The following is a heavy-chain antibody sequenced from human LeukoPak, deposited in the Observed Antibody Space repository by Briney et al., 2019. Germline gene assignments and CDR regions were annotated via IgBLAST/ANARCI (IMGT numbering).Heavy chain of an antibody. CDR2: ISYDGSNK. Sequence: GGPLRLSCAASGFTFSSYAMHWVRQAPGKGLEWVAVISYDGSNKYYADSVKGRFTISRDNSKNTLYLQMNSLRAEDTAVYYCAKDRGRQLAGGFDYWGQGTLVTVSS. CDR1: GFTFSSYA. J-gene: IGHJ4*02. CDR3: AKDRGRQLAGGFDY. D-gene: IGHD6-6*01. V-gene: IGHV3-30-3*01.